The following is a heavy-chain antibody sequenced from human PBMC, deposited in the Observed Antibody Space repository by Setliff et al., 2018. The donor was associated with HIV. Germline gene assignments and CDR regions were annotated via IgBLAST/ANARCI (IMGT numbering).Heavy chain of an antibody. CDR1: GGSLSGYY. CDR2: IYYSGTT. V-gene: IGHV4-34*01. D-gene: IGHD1-26*01. J-gene: IGHJ4*02. Sequence: SETLSLTCAVYGGSLSGYYWGWIRQPPGKGLEWIGNIYYSGTTDYNPSLRNRVTISVDPSKNQFSLKLSSVTAADTAVYYCARRVGATPFDFWGQGTLVTVSS. CDR3: ARRVGATPFDF.